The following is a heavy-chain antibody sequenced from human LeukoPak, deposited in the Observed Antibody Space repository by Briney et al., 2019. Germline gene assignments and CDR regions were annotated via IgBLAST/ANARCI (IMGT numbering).Heavy chain of an antibody. CDR2: IWYDGSNK. CDR1: GFTFSSYG. J-gene: IGHJ4*02. CDR3: AKDGGRYSGYSPFDY. Sequence: PGGSLRLSCAASGFTFSSYGMHWVRQAPGKGLEWVAVIWYDGSNKYYADSVKGRFTISRDNSKNTLYLQMNSLRAEDTAVYYCAKDGGRYSGYSPFDYWGQGTLVTVSS. D-gene: IGHD5-12*01. V-gene: IGHV3-33*06.